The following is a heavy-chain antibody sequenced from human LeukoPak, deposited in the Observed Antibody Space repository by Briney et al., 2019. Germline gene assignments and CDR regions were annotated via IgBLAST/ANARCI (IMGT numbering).Heavy chain of an antibody. CDR1: GSIXXXX. D-gene: IGHD7-27*01. CDR2: IFYTGTT. V-gene: IGHV4-59*09. Sequence: GSIXXXXWSXXXQXPXXXXESVGYIFYTGTTNYNFSLKSRLTISVDTSKNQFSLRLTSVTAADTAVYYCARGWGYFDYWGQGTLVTVSS. J-gene: IGHJ4*02. CDR3: ARGWGYFDY.